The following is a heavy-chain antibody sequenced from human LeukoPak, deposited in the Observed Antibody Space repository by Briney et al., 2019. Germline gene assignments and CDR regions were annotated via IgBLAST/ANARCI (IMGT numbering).Heavy chain of an antibody. CDR1: GYTFTSYY. CDR2: INPSGGST. Sequence: GASVKVSCKASGYTFTSYYMHWVRQAPGQRLEWMGIINPSGGSTSYAQKFQGRVTMTRDTSTSTVYMELSSLRSEDTAVYYCARADLSSSWTENFDYWGQGTLVTVSS. J-gene: IGHJ4*02. CDR3: ARADLSSSWTENFDY. V-gene: IGHV1-46*01. D-gene: IGHD6-13*01.